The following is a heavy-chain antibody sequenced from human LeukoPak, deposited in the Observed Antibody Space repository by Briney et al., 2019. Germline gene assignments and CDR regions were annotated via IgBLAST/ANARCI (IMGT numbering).Heavy chain of an antibody. J-gene: IGHJ5*02. D-gene: IGHD3-3*01. CDR1: GGTFTSYA. CDR2: IIPIFFTA. Sequence: SVKVSCKASGGTFTSYAISWVRQSPGQALEWIGGIIPIFFTANYAQKFQGRVTITADESTSTAYMELSSLRSEDTAVYYCARDLIETIFGVVIIGGWFDPWGQGTLVTVSS. CDR3: ARDLIETIFGVVIIGGWFDP. V-gene: IGHV1-69*13.